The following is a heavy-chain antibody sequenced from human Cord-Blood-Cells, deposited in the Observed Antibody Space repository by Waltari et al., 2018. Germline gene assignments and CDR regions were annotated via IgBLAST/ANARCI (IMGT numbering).Heavy chain of an antibody. CDR3: ARDRVGAARYAFDI. V-gene: IGHV4-31*03. Sequence: CTVSGGSISSGGYYWSWIRQHPGKGLEWIGYSYYSGSTYYNPSLKSRVTISVDTSKNQFSLKLSSVTAADTAVYYCARDRVGAARYAFDIWGQGTMVPVSS. D-gene: IGHD6-6*01. CDR2: SYYSGST. J-gene: IGHJ3*02. CDR1: GGSISSGGYY.